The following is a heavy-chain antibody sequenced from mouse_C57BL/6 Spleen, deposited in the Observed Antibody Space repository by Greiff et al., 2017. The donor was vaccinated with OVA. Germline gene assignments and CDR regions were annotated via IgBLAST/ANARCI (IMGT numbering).Heavy chain of an antibody. Sequence: VQLQQSGTVLARPGASVKMSCKTSGYTFTSYWMHWVKQRPGQGLEWIGAIYPGNSDTSYNQKFKGKAKLTAVTSASTAYMELSSLTNEDSAVYYCTRITTVGPYYFDYWGQGTTLTVSS. V-gene: IGHV1-5*01. CDR2: IYPGNSDT. CDR1: GYTFTSYW. D-gene: IGHD1-1*01. J-gene: IGHJ2*01. CDR3: TRITTVGPYYFDY.